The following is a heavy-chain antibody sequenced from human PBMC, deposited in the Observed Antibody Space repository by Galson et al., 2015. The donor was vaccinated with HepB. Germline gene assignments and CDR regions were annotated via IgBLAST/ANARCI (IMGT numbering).Heavy chain of an antibody. Sequence: SVKVSCKASGYTFTSYGISWVRQAPGQGLEWMGWISAYNGNTNYAQKLQGRVTMTTDTSTSTAYMELRSLRSDDTAVYYCARDHEEHIVVVTAIPHAFDIWGQGTMVTVSS. V-gene: IGHV1-18*04. CDR1: GYTFTSYG. J-gene: IGHJ3*02. CDR2: ISAYNGNT. D-gene: IGHD2-21*02. CDR3: ARDHEEHIVVVTAIPHAFDI.